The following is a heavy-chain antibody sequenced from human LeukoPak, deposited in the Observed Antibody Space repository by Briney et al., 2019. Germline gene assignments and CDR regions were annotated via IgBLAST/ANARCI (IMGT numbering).Heavy chain of an antibody. J-gene: IGHJ4*02. CDR2: IKQDGSEK. CDR1: GFTFSSHW. D-gene: IGHD3-22*01. Sequence: GGSLRLSCAASGFTFSSHWMSWVRQAPGKGLEWVANIKQDGSEKYYVDSVKGRFTISRDNAKNSLYLQMSSLRAEDTAVYYCARDPSRSYYDSSGYFYYFDYWGQGTLVTVSS. CDR3: ARDPSRSYYDSSGYFYYFDY. V-gene: IGHV3-7*01.